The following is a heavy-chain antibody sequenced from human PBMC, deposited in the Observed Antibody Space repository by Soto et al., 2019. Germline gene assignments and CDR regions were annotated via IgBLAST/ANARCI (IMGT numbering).Heavy chain of an antibody. CDR3: ARDRGWYLRWFDP. CDR1: GGTFSGYA. J-gene: IGHJ5*02. Sequence: SVKVSCKASGGTFSGYAISWVRQAPGQGLEWMGGIIPIFGTANYAQKFQGRVTITADESTSTAYMELSSLRSEDTAVYYCARDRGWYLRWFDPWGQGTLVTVSS. V-gene: IGHV1-69*13. D-gene: IGHD6-19*01. CDR2: IIPIFGTA.